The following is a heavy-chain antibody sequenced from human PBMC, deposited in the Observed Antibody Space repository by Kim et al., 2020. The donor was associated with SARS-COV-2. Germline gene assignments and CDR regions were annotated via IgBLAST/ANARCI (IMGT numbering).Heavy chain of an antibody. CDR1: GFTFRSYS. CDR2: IFYDGTNE. D-gene: IGHD6-19*01. J-gene: IGHJ6*02. CDR3: ARVNSGWFYQNAMDV. V-gene: IGHV3-30*04. Sequence: GGSLRLSCTASGFTFRSYSLHWVRQAPGKGLEWVAVIFYDGTNEYYVDSVKGRFTISRNNSMNTLYLQMNSLRPDDTAVYYWARVNSGWFYQNAMDVWGQGTTVIVSS.